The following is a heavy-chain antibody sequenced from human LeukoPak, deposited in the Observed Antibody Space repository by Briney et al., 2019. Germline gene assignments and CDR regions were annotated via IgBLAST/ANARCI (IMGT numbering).Heavy chain of an antibody. D-gene: IGHD2-15*01. CDR1: GYTLTDLS. Sequence: ASVKVSCKVSGYTLTDLSMHWVRQAPGKGLEWMGGFDPEDGETIYAQKFQGRVTMTEDTSTGTAYMELSSLRSEDTAVYYCATASLSLGYSAFDIWGQGTMFTVSS. J-gene: IGHJ3*02. CDR2: FDPEDGET. V-gene: IGHV1-24*01. CDR3: ATASLSLGYSAFDI.